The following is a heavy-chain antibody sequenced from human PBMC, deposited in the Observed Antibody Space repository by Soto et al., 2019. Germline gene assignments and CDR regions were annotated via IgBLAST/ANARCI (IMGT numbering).Heavy chain of an antibody. J-gene: IGHJ4*02. V-gene: IGHV3-15*05. CDR2: IKSKNDGGTT. CDR3: APDEGK. Sequence: EVQLVESGGGLVKPGGSLTLSCAASGFSFSGGWMSWVRQAAGKGLEWVGRIKSKNDGGTTGYAAPVKGGFTISRDDSKHTQYLHERCPECEDTAAYYCAPDEGKGGQGPVVAVSS. CDR1: GFSFSGGW. D-gene: IGHD3-10*01.